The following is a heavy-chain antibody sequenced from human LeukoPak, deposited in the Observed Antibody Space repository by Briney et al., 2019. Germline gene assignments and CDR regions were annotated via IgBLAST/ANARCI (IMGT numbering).Heavy chain of an antibody. Sequence: ASVKVSCKASGYTFTSYYVHWVRQAPGQGLEWMGIINPSGGSTSYAQKFQGRVTMTRDTSTSTVYMELSSLRSEDTAVYYCARDRGGYYAFDIWGQGTMVTVSS. D-gene: IGHD1-26*01. CDR1: GYTFTSYY. CDR3: ARDRGGYYAFDI. CDR2: INPSGGST. V-gene: IGHV1-46*01. J-gene: IGHJ3*02.